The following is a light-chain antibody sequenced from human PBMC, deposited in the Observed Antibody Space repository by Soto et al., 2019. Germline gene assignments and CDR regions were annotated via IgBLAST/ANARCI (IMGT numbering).Light chain of an antibody. CDR3: QQYGRSPGLFT. CDR2: GAS. V-gene: IGKV3-20*01. J-gene: IGKJ3*01. CDR1: QTVSSNY. Sequence: EIVLTQSPGTLSLSPGERATLSCRASQTVSSNYLAWYQQKPGQAPRLLIYGASGRATATPDRFSGSGSGTDFTLTISRLEPEDFAVYYCQQYGRSPGLFTFGPGTKVDIK.